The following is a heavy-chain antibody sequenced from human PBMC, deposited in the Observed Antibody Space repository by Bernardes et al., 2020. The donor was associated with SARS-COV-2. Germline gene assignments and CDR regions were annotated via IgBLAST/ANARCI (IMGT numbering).Heavy chain of an antibody. CDR3: ARDLSHLFRRCFDL. CDR2: IYYSGST. D-gene: IGHD3-10*01. Sequence: SETLSLTCTVSGGSIGNYYWAWIRQPPGKGLEWIGYIYYSGSTNYNPSLKSRVTISVDRSQNQFSLNLRSVPPAATAVYYCARDLSHLFRRCFDLWGRGTLLTVSS. CDR1: GGSIGNYY. V-gene: IGHV4-59*01. J-gene: IGHJ2*01.